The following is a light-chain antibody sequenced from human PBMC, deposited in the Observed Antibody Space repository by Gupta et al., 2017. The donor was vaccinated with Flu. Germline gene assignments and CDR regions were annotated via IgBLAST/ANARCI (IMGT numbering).Light chain of an antibody. CDR1: QSVLYSSNNKNY. CDR2: WAS. J-gene: IGKJ1*01. CDR3: QQDYSTPPT. Sequence: DIEMTQSPDSLAVSLGERATINCKSSQSVLYSSNNKNYLAWYQQKPGQPPKLLIYWASTRESGVPDRFSGSGSGTDFTLTISSLQAEDVAVYYCQQDYSTPPTFGQGTKVEIK. V-gene: IGKV4-1*01.